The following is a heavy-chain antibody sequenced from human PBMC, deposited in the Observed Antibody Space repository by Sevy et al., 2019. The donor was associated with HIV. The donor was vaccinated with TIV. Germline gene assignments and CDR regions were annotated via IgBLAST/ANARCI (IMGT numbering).Heavy chain of an antibody. CDR3: ARDLYPRLYYYGSGGWFDP. Sequence: GGSLRLSCAASGFTFRSYSMNWVRQAPGKGLEWLSSISDDSRYIYYSDSVKGRFTISRANAKSSLYLQMNSLRAEDTAVYYCARDLYPRLYYYGSGGWFDPWGQGTLVTVSS. V-gene: IGHV3-21*01. D-gene: IGHD3-10*01. CDR2: ISDDSRYI. J-gene: IGHJ5*02. CDR1: GFTFRSYS.